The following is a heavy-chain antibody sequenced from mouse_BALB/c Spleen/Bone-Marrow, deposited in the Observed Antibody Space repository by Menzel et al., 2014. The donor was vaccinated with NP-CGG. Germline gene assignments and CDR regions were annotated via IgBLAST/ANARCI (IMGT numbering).Heavy chain of an antibody. Sequence: VQLHQSGAELVKPGASVKLSCKASGYTFTSYYMYWVKQRPGQGLEWIGEINPSNGGTNFNEKFKSKATLTVDKSSSTAYMQLSSLTSEDSAVYYCTRYGNYYFDYWGQGTTLTVSS. CDR2: INPSNGGT. CDR3: TRYGNYYFDY. V-gene: IGHV1S81*02. CDR1: GYTFTSYY. D-gene: IGHD2-1*01. J-gene: IGHJ2*01.